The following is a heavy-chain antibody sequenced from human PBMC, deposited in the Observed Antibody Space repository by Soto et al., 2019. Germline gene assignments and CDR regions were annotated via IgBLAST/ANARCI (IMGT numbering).Heavy chain of an antibody. D-gene: IGHD3-10*02. CDR1: GYDFDITW. J-gene: IGHJ4*02. CDR3: ARLERYVDRTGYLNG. Sequence: GESLKISCKGSGYDFDITWLAWVRQVPGKGLGWVGIIYPGDSGTRYSPSLEGQVTLSVDKSIKTAYLQWRSLKDSDTATYYCARLERYVDRTGYLNGWGQGTLVTVSS. V-gene: IGHV5-51*01. CDR2: IYPGDSGT.